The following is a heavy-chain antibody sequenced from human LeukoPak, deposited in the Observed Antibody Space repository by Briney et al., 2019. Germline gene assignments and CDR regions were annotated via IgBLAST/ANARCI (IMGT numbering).Heavy chain of an antibody. J-gene: IGHJ4*02. CDR2: ISGDGTIK. V-gene: IGHV3-74*03. CDR3: SRSQFDY. Sequence: GGSLRLSCEPSGFPFSSYWMLWVRQAPGKGLVWVSRISGDGTIKTYADFVRGRFTISRENTKNVLYLQMNSLRVEDTAIYFCSRSQFDYWGQGVLVTVSS. CDR1: GFPFSSYW.